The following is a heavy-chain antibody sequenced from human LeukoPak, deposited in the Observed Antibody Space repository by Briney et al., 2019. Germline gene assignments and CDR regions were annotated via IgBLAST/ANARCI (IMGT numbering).Heavy chain of an antibody. D-gene: IGHD3-3*01. J-gene: IGHJ4*02. V-gene: IGHV3-23*01. CDR2: ISGVDAST. CDR1: GFTFSTDA. Sequence: GESLKISCTASGFTFSTDAMSWVRQAPGKGLEWVSSISGVDASTYYADSVKGRFTISRDNAKNSLYLQMNSLRAEDTAVYYCARQYYDFWSGYVDYFDYWGQGTLVTVSS. CDR3: ARQYYDFWSGYVDYFDY.